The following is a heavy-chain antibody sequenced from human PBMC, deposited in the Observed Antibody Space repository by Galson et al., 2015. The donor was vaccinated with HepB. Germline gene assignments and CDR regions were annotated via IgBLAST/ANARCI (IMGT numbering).Heavy chain of an antibody. CDR1: GGSISSYY. V-gene: IGHV4-59*01. Sequence: LTCTVSGGSISSYYWSWIRQPPGKGLEWIGYIYYSGSTNYNPSLKSRVTISVDTSKNQFSLKLSSVTAADTAVYYCARALRWFDPWGQGTLVTVSS. CDR3: ARALRWFDP. J-gene: IGHJ5*02. CDR2: IYYSGST.